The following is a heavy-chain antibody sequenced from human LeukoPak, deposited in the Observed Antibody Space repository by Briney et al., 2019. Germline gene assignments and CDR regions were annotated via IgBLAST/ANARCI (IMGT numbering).Heavy chain of an antibody. V-gene: IGHV4-34*01. D-gene: IGHD5-24*01. CDR3: ASGRRW. CDR2: INHSGNI. CDR1: GGSFSRYY. Sequence: PSETLCLTCAVSGGSFSRYYWTWIRQPPGKRLEWIGEINHSGNINYSPSLKCRLTISIDTSKIHFSLKLSSVTAADTAGYYCASGRRWWGQGTLVTVSS. J-gene: IGHJ4*01.